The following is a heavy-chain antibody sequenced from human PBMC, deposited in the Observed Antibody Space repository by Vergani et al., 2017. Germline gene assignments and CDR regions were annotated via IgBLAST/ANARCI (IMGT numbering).Heavy chain of an antibody. D-gene: IGHD3-16*02. CDR2: IKSKTDGGTT. J-gene: IGHJ4*02. V-gene: IGHV3-15*01. CDR3: TTLNDYIWGSYRLDY. CDR1: GFTFSNAW. Sequence: EVQLVESGGGLVKPGGSLRLSCAASGFTFSNAWMSWVRQAPGKGLEWVGRIKSKTDGGTTDYAAPVKGRFTISRDDSKNTLYLQMNSLKTEDTAVYYCTTLNDYIWGSYRLDYWGQGTLFTVSS.